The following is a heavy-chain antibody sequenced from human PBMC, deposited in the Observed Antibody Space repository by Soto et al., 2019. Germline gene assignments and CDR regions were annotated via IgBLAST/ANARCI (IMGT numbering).Heavy chain of an antibody. J-gene: IGHJ3*02. D-gene: IGHD1-26*01. CDR3: ARDAVGATGAFDI. V-gene: IGHV1-3*01. CDR2: INAGNGNT. CDR1: GYTFTRYA. Sequence: QVQLVQSGAEVKKPGASVKVSCKASGYTFTRYAMHWVRQAPGQRLEWMGWINAGNGNTKYSQKFKGRVTITRDTSASTAYMELSSLRSEDTAVYYCARDAVGATGAFDIWGQGTMVTVSS.